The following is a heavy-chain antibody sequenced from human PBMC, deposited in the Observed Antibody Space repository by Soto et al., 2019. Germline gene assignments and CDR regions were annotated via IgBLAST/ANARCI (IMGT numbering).Heavy chain of an antibody. D-gene: IGHD4-17*01. J-gene: IGHJ4*02. CDR2: IYYSGST. CDR1: GGSISSGDYY. Sequence: SETLSLTCTVSGGSISSGDYYWSWIRQPPGKGLEWIGYIYYSGSTYYNPSLKSRVTISVDTSKNQFSLKLSSVTAADTAVYYCARDYGGNSGLEYWGQGPLVTVSS. CDR3: ARDYGGNSGLEY. V-gene: IGHV4-30-4*01.